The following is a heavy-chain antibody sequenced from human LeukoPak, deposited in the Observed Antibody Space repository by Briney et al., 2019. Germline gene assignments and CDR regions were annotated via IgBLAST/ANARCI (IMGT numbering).Heavy chain of an antibody. CDR1: GYTFTGYY. Sequence: ASVKVSYKASGYTFTGYYMHTVRQAPGQGLEWMGWINPNSGGTNYAQKFQGRVTMTRDTSISTAYMELSRLRSDDTAVYYCARGSGGLLLPDFDCWGQGPVVSV. D-gene: IGHD2-15*01. CDR2: INPNSGGT. CDR3: ARGSGGLLLPDFDC. J-gene: IGHJ4*02. V-gene: IGHV1-2*02.